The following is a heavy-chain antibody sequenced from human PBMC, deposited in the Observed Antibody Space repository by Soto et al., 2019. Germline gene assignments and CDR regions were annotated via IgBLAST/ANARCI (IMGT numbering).Heavy chain of an antibody. D-gene: IGHD5-18*01. V-gene: IGHV3-30*18. CDR3: AKDRSRIQPLSYYGMDV. CDR1: RFTFSNYG. J-gene: IGHJ6*02. Sequence: QVQLVESGGGVVQPGRSLRLSCAASRFTFSNYGMHWVRQAPGKGLEWVAVISYDGSDKYYADSVKGRFTISRDNSKNTLYLPMNSLRAEYTAVYYCAKDRSRIQPLSYYGMDVWGQGTTVTVSS. CDR2: ISYDGSDK.